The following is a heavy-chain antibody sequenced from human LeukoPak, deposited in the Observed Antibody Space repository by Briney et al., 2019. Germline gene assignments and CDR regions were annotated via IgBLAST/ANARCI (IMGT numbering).Heavy chain of an antibody. CDR1: GFSFSGFV. J-gene: IGHJ4*02. CDR3: TRGFSDYFDY. Sequence: GGSLKLSCEASGFSFSGFVLSWVRRASGKGLEWVGRVRSKASNYATVFAESMEGRFTISRDDSKNTVYLHMNSLKSEDTAVYYCTRGFSDYFDYWAREPWSPSPQ. D-gene: IGHD2/OR15-2a*01. V-gene: IGHV3-73*01. CDR2: VRSKASNYAT.